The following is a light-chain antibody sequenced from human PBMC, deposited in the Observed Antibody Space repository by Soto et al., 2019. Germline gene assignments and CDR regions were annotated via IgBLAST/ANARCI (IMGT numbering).Light chain of an antibody. Sequence: EIVMTQSPATLSVSPGERATLSCRASQSVSSNLAWYQQKPGQAPRLRSYGASTRATGIPARFSGSGSGTEFTITISSLQSEDFAVYYCQQYNNWRTFGQGTKLEIK. V-gene: IGKV3-15*01. CDR3: QQYNNWRT. J-gene: IGKJ2*01. CDR1: QSVSSN. CDR2: GAS.